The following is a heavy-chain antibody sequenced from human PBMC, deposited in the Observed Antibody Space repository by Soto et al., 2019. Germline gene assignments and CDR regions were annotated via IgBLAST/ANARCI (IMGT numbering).Heavy chain of an antibody. J-gene: IGHJ5*02. Sequence: SGGSLRLSCAASGFTFSDYYMSWIRQAPGKGLEWVSYISSSGSTIYYADSVKGRFTISRDNAKNSLYLQMNSLRAEDTAVYYCARDRNDFWSGYPYNWFDPWGQGTLVTVSS. D-gene: IGHD3-3*01. CDR2: ISSSGSTI. CDR1: GFTFSDYY. CDR3: ARDRNDFWSGYPYNWFDP. V-gene: IGHV3-11*01.